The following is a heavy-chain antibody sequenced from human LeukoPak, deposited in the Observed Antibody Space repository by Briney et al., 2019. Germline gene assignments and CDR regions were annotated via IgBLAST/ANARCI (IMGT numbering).Heavy chain of an antibody. D-gene: IGHD2-21*02. Sequence: PGGSLRLSCAASGFTFSHYWMTWVRQAPGKGLEWVANIKTDGSEKHYVDSVEGRFTISRDNAKNSLYLQMNSLRAEDTAVYYCARDLDTYVVLTAYDVFDEWGQGTMVTVSS. CDR2: IKTDGSEK. CDR3: ARDLDTYVVLTAYDVFDE. V-gene: IGHV3-7*01. CDR1: GFTFSHYW. J-gene: IGHJ3*01.